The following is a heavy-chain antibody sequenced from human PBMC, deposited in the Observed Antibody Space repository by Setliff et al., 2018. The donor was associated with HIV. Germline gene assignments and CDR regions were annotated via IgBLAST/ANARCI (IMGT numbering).Heavy chain of an antibody. CDR3: ARDIGGWSETETEYFQY. J-gene: IGHJ1*01. Sequence: PGASVKVSCKASGYTFTSYAMHWVRQAPGQRLEWMGWINAGNGNITYSQKLQGRVTITRDTSARTVYMYLVSLISEDTAVYYCARDIGGWSETETEYFQYWGQGTLVTVSS. V-gene: IGHV1-3*01. CDR2: INAGNGNI. D-gene: IGHD6-19*01. CDR1: GYTFTSYA.